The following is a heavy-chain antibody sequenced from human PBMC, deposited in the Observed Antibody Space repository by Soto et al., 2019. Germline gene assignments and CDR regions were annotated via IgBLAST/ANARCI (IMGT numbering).Heavy chain of an antibody. D-gene: IGHD2-2*01. CDR3: ARDPGEYQLLEPHYYYYMDV. Sequence: GGSLRLSCAASGFTFSSYGMHWVRQAPGKGLEWVAVIWYDGSNKYYADSVKGRFTISRDNSKNTLYLQMNSLRAEDTAVYYCARDPGEYQLLEPHYYYYMDVWGKGTTVTVSS. CDR1: GFTFSSYG. J-gene: IGHJ6*03. V-gene: IGHV3-33*01. CDR2: IWYDGSNK.